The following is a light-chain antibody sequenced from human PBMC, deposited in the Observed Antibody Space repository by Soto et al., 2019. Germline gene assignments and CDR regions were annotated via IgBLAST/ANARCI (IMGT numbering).Light chain of an antibody. V-gene: IGKV3-11*01. CDR1: QNISRY. CDR3: QQRINWPRT. CDR2: DVS. J-gene: IGKJ1*01. Sequence: IVLTQSPVTLSLSPGERATLSCRASQNISRYLIWYQQNPGQAPRLLMYDVSNRATGIPARFSGSGSGTAFTLTISSLATEDLAVSYCQQRINWPRTFGQGTQVEI.